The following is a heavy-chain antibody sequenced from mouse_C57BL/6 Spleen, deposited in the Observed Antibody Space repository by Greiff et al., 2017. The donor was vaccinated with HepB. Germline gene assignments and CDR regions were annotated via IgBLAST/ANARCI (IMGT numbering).Heavy chain of an antibody. CDR2: INPNNGGT. CDR3: ARGDRNYDYAMDY. CDR1: GYTFTDYN. J-gene: IGHJ4*01. V-gene: IGHV1-18*01. D-gene: IGHD2-1*01. Sequence: DVQLQESGPELVKPGASVKIPCKASGYTFTDYNMDWVKQSHGKSLEWIGDINPNNGGTIYNQKFKGKATLTVDKSSSTAYMELRSLTSEDTAVYYCARGDRNYDYAMDYWGQGTSVTVSS.